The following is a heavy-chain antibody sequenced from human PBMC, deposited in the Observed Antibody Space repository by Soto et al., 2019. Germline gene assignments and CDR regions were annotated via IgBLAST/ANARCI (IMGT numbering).Heavy chain of an antibody. D-gene: IGHD2-2*02. CDR1: GGTFSSYT. CDR3: ARDSGYCSSTSCYTY. J-gene: IGHJ4*02. CDR2: IIPILGRA. V-gene: IGHV1-69*08. Sequence: QVQLVQSGAEVKKPGSSVKVSCKASGGTFSSYTISWVRQAPGQGLEWMGRIIPILGRANFAQKFQGRVTIXXDXSXNTAYMELSSLRSEDTAVYYCARDSGYCSSTSCYTYWGQGTLVTVSS.